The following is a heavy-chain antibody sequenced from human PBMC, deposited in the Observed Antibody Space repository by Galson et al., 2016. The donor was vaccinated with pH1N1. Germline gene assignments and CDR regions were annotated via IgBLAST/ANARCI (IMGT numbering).Heavy chain of an antibody. CDR1: GFTFSSYG. D-gene: IGHD4-17*01. CDR3: AAPLHYDSGDYEGLDYYYGMDV. V-gene: IGHV3-30*03. CDR2: ISYDGSKK. Sequence: SLRLSCAASGFTFSSYGIHWVRQAPGKGLEWVAVISYDGSKKYYADSVKGRFTIPRDKSKNTLYLQMNSLRAEDTAVYYCAAPLHYDSGDYEGLDYYYGMDVWGQGTTVTVSS. J-gene: IGHJ6*02.